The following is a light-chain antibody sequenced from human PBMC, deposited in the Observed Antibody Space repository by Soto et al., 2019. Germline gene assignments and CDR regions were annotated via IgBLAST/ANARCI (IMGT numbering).Light chain of an antibody. CDR2: AGS. V-gene: IGLV2-23*01. CDR3: CSYAGSSTYV. J-gene: IGLJ1*01. CDR1: SSGVGSYNL. Sequence: QSALTQPASVSGSPGQSITISCTGTSSGVGSYNLVSWYQQHPGKAPKLMIYAGSKRPSGVSNRFSGSKSGNTASLTISGLQAEDEAHYYCCSYAGSSTYVFGTGTKLTVL.